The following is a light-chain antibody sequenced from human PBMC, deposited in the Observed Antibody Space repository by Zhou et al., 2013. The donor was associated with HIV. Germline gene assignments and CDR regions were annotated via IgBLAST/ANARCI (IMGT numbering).Light chain of an antibody. CDR3: QQYDNLLLT. CDR1: QSISNW. CDR2: KAS. V-gene: IGKV1-5*03. Sequence: DIQLTQSPSTLSASVGDKVTISCRASQSISNWLAWYQHKPGKAPKVLIYKASYLESGVPSRFSGSGFGTQFTLTITSLQPEDIATYYCQQYDNLLLTFGGGTKVEIK. J-gene: IGKJ4*01.